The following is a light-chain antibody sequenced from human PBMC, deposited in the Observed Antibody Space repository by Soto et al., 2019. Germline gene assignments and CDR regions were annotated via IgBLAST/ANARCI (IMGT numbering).Light chain of an antibody. J-gene: IGKJ5*01. V-gene: IGKV3-20*01. CDR1: QSVGRS. CDR2: GAS. CDR3: QQDTGPPTT. Sequence: IVMTQSPATLSVYPGDRATLSFRASQSVGRSLAWYQQKPGQAPRLLIYGASTRAAGIPDRFSGSGSGTDFTLTITRLEPEDSAVYFCQQDTGPPTTFGQGTRLEVK.